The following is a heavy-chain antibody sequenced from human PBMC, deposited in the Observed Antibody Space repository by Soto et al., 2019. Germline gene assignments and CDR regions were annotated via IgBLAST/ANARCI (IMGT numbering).Heavy chain of an antibody. CDR2: ISYDGSNK. CDR1: GFTFSSYA. CDR3: ARGGWGKWELLGFVGYFDY. Sequence: GGSLRLSCAASGFTFSSYAMHWVRQAPGKGLEWVAVISYDGSNKYYADSVKGRFTISRDNSKNTLYLQMNSLRAEDTAVYYCARGGWGKWELLGFVGYFDYWGQGTLVTVSS. J-gene: IGHJ4*02. D-gene: IGHD1-26*01. V-gene: IGHV3-30-3*01.